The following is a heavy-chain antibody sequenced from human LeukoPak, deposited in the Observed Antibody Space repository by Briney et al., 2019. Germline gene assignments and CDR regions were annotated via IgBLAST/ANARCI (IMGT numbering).Heavy chain of an antibody. CDR3: AKDRSFIGLDI. V-gene: IGHV3-20*04. J-gene: IGHJ3*02. Sequence: TGGSLRLSCAASGFKFDDHGMSWVRQVPGKGLEWVSGLNWNGGRTGYADSVKGRFTISRDNAKNSLYLQMNSLRAEDTAFYYCAKDRSFIGLDIWGQGTMVTVSS. D-gene: IGHD1-26*01. CDR2: LNWNGGRT. CDR1: GFKFDDHG.